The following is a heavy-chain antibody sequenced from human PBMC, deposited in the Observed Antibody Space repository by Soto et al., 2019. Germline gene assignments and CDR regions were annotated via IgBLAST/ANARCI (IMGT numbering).Heavy chain of an antibody. J-gene: IGHJ6*02. CDR3: ATSIFGRGMDV. CDR1: GYSFTTYW. CDR2: IHTGDSDI. D-gene: IGHD3-3*01. V-gene: IGHV5-51*01. Sequence: GESLKISCKVSGYSFTTYWIHWVRQMPGKGMEWMGTIHTGDSDIRYTPSLQGQVTISGDKSISTAYLQWSGLMASDTATYYCATSIFGRGMDVWGQGTTVTVSS.